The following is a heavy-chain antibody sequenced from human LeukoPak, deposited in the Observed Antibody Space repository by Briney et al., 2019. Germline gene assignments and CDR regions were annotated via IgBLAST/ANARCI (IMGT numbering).Heavy chain of an antibody. CDR3: ARFGITVVRGGKYYFDY. V-gene: IGHV4-59*08. CDR1: GGSISKYY. J-gene: IGHJ4*02. CDR2: IYYSGAA. D-gene: IGHD3-10*01. Sequence: SETLSLICTVSGGSISKYYWSWLRQPPGKGLEWIGHIYYSGAAKHNPSLKSRITISVDTSKNQFSLMLSSVTAADTAVYYCARFGITVVRGGKYYFDYWGQGTLVTVSS.